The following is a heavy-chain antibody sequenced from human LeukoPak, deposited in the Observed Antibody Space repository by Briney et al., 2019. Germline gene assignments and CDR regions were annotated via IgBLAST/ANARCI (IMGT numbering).Heavy chain of an antibody. CDR3: AKGGGTMVRGVKVDY. CDR1: GFTFSSYW. V-gene: IGHV3-23*01. D-gene: IGHD3-10*01. CDR2: VSGSGGST. Sequence: GGSLRLSCAASGFTFSSYWMSWVRQATGKGLEWVSTVSGSGGSTYYADSVKGRFTISRDNSKNTLYLQMNSLRAEDTAVYYCAKGGGTMVRGVKVDYWGQGTLVTVSS. J-gene: IGHJ4*02.